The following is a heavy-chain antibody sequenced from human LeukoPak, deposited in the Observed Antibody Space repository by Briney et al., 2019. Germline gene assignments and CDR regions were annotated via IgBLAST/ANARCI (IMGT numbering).Heavy chain of an antibody. CDR2: IRYDGSNK. CDR1: GFTFSSYG. CDR3: AKCFFYCSSTKPEIDY. D-gene: IGHD2-2*01. V-gene: IGHV3-30*02. J-gene: IGHJ4*02. Sequence: GGSLRLSCAASGFTFSSYGTHWVRQAPGKGLEWVAFIRYDGSNKYYADSVKGRFTISRDNSKNTLYLQMNSQRAEDTAVYYCAKCFFYCSSTKPEIDYWGQGTLVTVSS.